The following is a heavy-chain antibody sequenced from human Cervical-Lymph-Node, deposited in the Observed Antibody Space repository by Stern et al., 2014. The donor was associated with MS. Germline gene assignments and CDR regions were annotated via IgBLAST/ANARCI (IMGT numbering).Heavy chain of an antibody. CDR3: ARDMGITGYYFDY. D-gene: IGHD6-13*01. V-gene: IGHV3-48*01. Sequence: DSVKGRFTISRDNAKNSLDLQMNSLRAEDTAVYYCARDMGITGYYFDYWGQGALVTVSS. J-gene: IGHJ4*02.